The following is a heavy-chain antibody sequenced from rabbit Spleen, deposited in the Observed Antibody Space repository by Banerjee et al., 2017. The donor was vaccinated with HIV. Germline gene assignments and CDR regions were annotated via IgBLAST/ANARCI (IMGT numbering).Heavy chain of an antibody. V-gene: IGHV1S40*01. J-gene: IGHJ3*01. CDR3: ARDLENYAASNYLDL. D-gene: IGHD8-1*01. CDR1: GFSFSSSDY. CDR2: IYVGSGGGT. Sequence: QSLEESGGDLVKPGASLTLTCTASGFSFSSSDYMCWVRQAPGKGLEWIACIYVGSGGGTKYASWAKGRFTISKTSSTTVTLQMTTLTAADTATYFCARDLENYAASNYLDLWGQGTLVTVS.